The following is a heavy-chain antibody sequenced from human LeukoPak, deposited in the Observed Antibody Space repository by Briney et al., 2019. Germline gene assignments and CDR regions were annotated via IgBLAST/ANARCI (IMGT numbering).Heavy chain of an antibody. CDR1: GFTFRSYW. V-gene: IGHV3-7*01. J-gene: IGHJ6*02. D-gene: IGHD6-19*01. Sequence: GGSLRLSCAASGFTFRSYWMTWVRQAPGKGLEWVANIQHDGTEKNYVDSVRGRFTISRDNAKTSLYLQMNSLRAEDTAVYYCARDSTVATYYGVDVWGQGTTVSVSS. CDR2: IQHDGTEK. CDR3: ARDSTVATYYGVDV.